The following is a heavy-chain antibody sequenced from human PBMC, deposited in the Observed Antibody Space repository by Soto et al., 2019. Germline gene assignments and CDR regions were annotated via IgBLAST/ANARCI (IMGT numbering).Heavy chain of an antibody. D-gene: IGHD3-9*01. CDR1: GYTFIGHY. CDR2: INPNSGGT. J-gene: IGHJ3*01. Sequence: VASVKVSCKASGYTFIGHYMHWVRQAPGQGLEWMGWINPNSGGTNYAQKFQGRIIMTRDTSISTAYMELSRLRSDDTAVYYCARDSYYDILTGYSRNAFDVWGQGIVVTVSS. V-gene: IGHV1-2*02. CDR3: ARDSYYDILTGYSRNAFDV.